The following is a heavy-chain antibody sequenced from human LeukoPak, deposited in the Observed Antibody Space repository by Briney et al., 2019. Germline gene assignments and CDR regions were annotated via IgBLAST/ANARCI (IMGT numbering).Heavy chain of an antibody. CDR2: IYTSGST. D-gene: IGHD3-3*01. V-gene: IGHV4-4*09. Sequence: PSETLSLTCTVSDGSITTYYWSWIRQPPGKGLEWIGYIYTSGSTNYNPSLKSRVTISVDTSKNQFSLKLSSVTAADTAVYYCARLARTGLRARILEWSHQASNWFDPWGQGTLVTVSS. CDR1: DGSITTYY. CDR3: ARLARTGLRARILEWSHQASNWFDP. J-gene: IGHJ5*02.